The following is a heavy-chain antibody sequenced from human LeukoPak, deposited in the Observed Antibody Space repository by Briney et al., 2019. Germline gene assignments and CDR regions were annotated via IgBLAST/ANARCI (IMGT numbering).Heavy chain of an antibody. J-gene: IGHJ4*02. CDR3: ARFRAATTRFDY. CDR2: VSFDGNTT. D-gene: IGHD1/OR15-1a*01. CDR1: GFTFSNYA. Sequence: GGSLRLSCAASGFTFSNYAMHWVRQAPGRGLEWAAVVSFDGNTTFYSDSVKGRFAISRDNSKNTLYLEMNSLRPEDTAVYYCARFRAATTRFDYWGQGTLVTVSS. V-gene: IGHV3-30*09.